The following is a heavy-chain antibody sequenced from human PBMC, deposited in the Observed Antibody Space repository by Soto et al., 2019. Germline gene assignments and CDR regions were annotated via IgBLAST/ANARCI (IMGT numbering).Heavy chain of an antibody. D-gene: IGHD1-26*01. J-gene: IGHJ4*02. Sequence: VGSLRLSCVASGFSFGTYAMTWVRQVPGKGLEWVSTISGGIGSTFYADSVKGRFTISRDISKKMLFLHMNGLRGEDTGTYYCAKGAERYFDYWHRGTMVTVYS. CDR1: GFSFGTYA. CDR2: ISGGIGST. CDR3: AKGAERYFDY. V-gene: IGHV3-23*01.